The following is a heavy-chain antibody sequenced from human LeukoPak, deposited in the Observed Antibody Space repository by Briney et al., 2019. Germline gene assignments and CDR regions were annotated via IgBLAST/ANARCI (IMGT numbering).Heavy chain of an antibody. CDR3: AGNYYDSSGYYIDQFYFDS. CDR2: IFYTGNT. CDR1: GGSITSSNFY. V-gene: IGHV4-39*07. Sequence: SETLSLTCTVSGGSITSSNFYWGWIRQPPGKGLEWIGSIFYTGNTYYQPSLRGRLSISLDTSKNLFSLRLNSVTAADTAVYYCAGNYYDSSGYYIDQFYFDSWGQGTLVTVSS. J-gene: IGHJ4*02. D-gene: IGHD3-22*01.